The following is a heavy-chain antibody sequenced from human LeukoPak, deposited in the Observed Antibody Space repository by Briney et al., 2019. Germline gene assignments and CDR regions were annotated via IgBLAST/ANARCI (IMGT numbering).Heavy chain of an antibody. V-gene: IGHV4-39*01. CDR2: IYYRGNT. CDR3: ARHDMVGATNWFDP. Sequence: PSETLSLTCTVSGDSISSSSYYWGWIRQPPGKGLEWIGSIYYRGNTYYNPSLKSRVTISVDTSKNEFSLKLSSVTAADTAVYYCARHDMVGATNWFDPWGQGILVTVSS. J-gene: IGHJ5*02. CDR1: GDSISSSSYY. D-gene: IGHD1-26*01.